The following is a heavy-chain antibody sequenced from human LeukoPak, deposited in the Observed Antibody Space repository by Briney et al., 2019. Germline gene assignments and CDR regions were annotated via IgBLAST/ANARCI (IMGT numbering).Heavy chain of an antibody. Sequence: ASVKVSCKASGYTFTSYDINWVRQATGQGLEWMGWMNPNSGNTGYAQKFQGRVTMTRNTSISTAYMELSSLRSGDTAVYYCARVFRYYYYYYGMDVWGQGTTVTVSS. CDR3: ARVFRYYYYYYGMDV. V-gene: IGHV1-8*01. CDR2: MNPNSGNT. D-gene: IGHD3-16*02. J-gene: IGHJ6*02. CDR1: GYTFTSYD.